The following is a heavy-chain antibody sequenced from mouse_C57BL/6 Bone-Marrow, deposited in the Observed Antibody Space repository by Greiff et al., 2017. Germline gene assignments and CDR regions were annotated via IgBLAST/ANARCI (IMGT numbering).Heavy chain of an antibody. J-gene: IGHJ1*03. CDR1: GFTFSSYV. CDR3: TRAPNWYFDV. CDR2: ISSGGDYI. V-gene: IGHV5-9-1*02. Sequence: EVQLVESGEGLVKPGGSLKLSCAASGFTFSSYVLSWVRQTPEKRLEWVAYISSGGDYIYYADTVKGRFTITRDNARNTLYLQMSSLKTEDTAMYYCTRAPNWYFDVWGTGTTVTVSS.